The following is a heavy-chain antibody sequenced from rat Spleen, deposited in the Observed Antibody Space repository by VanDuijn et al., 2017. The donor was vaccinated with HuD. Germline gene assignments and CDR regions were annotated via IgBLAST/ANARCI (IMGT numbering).Heavy chain of an antibody. J-gene: IGHJ2*01. CDR2: ISSGGGNT. CDR1: GFTFSDYN. D-gene: IGHD5-1*01. V-gene: IGHV5S23*01. CDR3: TRENWVFDY. Sequence: EVQLVESGGGLVQPGRSLKLSCAASGFTFSDYNMAWVRQTPKKGLEWIASISSGGGNTYYRDSVKGRFTISRDNAKSTLYLQMNSLRSEDTATYYCTRENWVFDYWGQGVMVTVSS.